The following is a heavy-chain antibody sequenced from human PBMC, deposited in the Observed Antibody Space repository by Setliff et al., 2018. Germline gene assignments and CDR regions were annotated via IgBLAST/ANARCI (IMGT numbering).Heavy chain of an antibody. Sequence: SETLSLTCAVYGGSFSGYYWSWIRQPPGKGLEWIGEINHSGSTNYNPSLKSRVTISVDTSKNQFSLKLSSVTAADTAVYYCARGKNGSRQLVVLGWFDPWGQGTQVTVSS. J-gene: IGHJ5*02. CDR3: ARGKNGSRQLVVLGWFDP. CDR1: GGSFSGYY. V-gene: IGHV4-34*01. D-gene: IGHD3-22*01. CDR2: INHSGST.